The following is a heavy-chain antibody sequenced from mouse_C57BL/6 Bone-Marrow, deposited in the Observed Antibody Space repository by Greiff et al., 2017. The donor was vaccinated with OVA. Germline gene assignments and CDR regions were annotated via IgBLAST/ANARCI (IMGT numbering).Heavy chain of an antibody. CDR3: AREVRDWFAY. D-gene: IGHD2-2*01. CDR1: GYTFTGSW. Sequence: QVQLQQSGAELMKPGASVKLSCKATGYTFTGSWIEWIKQRPGHGLEWIGEILPGSGSTNYHEKFKGKATFTADTSSNTAYMQLSSLTTEDSAIYYCAREVRDWFAYWGQGTLVTVSA. J-gene: IGHJ3*01. V-gene: IGHV1-9*01. CDR2: ILPGSGST.